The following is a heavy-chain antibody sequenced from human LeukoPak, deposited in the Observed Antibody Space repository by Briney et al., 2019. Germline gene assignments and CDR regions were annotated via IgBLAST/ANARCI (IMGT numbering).Heavy chain of an antibody. CDR1: GGSISSYY. J-gene: IGHJ6*04. Sequence: SETLSLTCTVSGGSISSYYWSWIRQPPGKGLEWIGYIYCSGSTNYNPSLKSRVTISVDTSKNQFSLKLSSVTAADTAVYYCARDPSEGMDVWGKGTTVTVSS. CDR3: ARDPSEGMDV. V-gene: IGHV4-59*01. CDR2: IYCSGST.